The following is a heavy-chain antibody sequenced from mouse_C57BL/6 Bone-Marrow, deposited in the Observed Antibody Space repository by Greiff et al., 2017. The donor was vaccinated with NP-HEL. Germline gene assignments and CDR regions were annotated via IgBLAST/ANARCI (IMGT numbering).Heavy chain of an antibody. CDR3: TSGNYEGTVDY. V-gene: IGHV6-3*01. CDR2: IRLKSDNYAT. CDR1: GFTFSNYW. Sequence: EVKLEESGGGLVQPGGSMKLSCVASGFTFSNYWMNWVRQSPEKGLEWVAQIRLKSDNYATHYAESVKGRFTISRDDSKSSVYLQMNNLRAEDTGIYYCTSGNYEGTVDYWGQGTTLTVSS. D-gene: IGHD2-1*01. J-gene: IGHJ2*01.